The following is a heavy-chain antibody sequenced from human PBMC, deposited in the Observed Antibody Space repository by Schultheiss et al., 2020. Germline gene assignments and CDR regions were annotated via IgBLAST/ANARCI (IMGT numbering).Heavy chain of an antibody. J-gene: IGHJ3*02. CDR1: GFTFSSYA. CDR3: VRDLISSAFDI. Sequence: GGSLRLSCAASGFTFSSYAMSWVRQAPGKGLEWVSAISGSGGSTYYADSVKGRFTISRDNSKNTLYLQMNSLRAEDTALYYCVRDLISSAFDIWGQGTMVTVSS. CDR2: ISGSGGST. V-gene: IGHV3-23*01. D-gene: IGHD3-16*01.